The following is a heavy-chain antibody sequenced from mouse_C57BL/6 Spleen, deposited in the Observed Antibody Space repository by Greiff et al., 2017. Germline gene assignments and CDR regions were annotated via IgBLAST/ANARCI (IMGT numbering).Heavy chain of an antibody. CDR3: ASPEWAMDY. V-gene: IGHV1-26*01. CDR2: INPNNGGT. J-gene: IGHJ4*01. CDR1: GYTFTDYY. Sequence: EVQLQQSGPELVKPGASVKISCKASGYTFTDYYMNWVKQSHGKSLEWIGDINPNNGGTSYNQKFKGKATLTVDKSSSTAYMELRSLTSEDSAVYYCASPEWAMDYWGQGTSVTVSS.